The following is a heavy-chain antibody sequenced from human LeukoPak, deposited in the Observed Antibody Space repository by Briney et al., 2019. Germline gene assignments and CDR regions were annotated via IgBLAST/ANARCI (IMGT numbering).Heavy chain of an antibody. Sequence: ASVKVSCKASGYTFTSYYMHWVRQAPGQGLEWMGIINPSGGSTSYAQKFQGRVTMTRDMSTSTVYMELSSLRSEDTAVYYCARVDELWFGELYWYFDYWGQGTLVTVSS. CDR3: ARVDELWFGELYWYFDY. CDR1: GYTFTSYY. J-gene: IGHJ4*02. CDR2: INPSGGST. D-gene: IGHD3-10*01. V-gene: IGHV1-46*01.